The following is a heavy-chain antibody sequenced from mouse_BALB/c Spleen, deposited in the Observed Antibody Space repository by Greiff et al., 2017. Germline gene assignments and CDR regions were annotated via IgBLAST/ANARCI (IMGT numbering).Heavy chain of an antibody. J-gene: IGHJ4*01. CDR1: GYTFTDYA. D-gene: IGHD2-13*01. V-gene: IGHV1S137*01. Sequence: VQRVESGAELVRPGVSVKISCKGSGYTFTDYAMHWVKQSHAKSLEWIGVISTYYGDASYNQKFKGKATMTVDKSSSTAYMELARLTSEDSAIYYCARSDGEYYYAMDYWGQGTSVTVSS. CDR2: ISTYYGDA. CDR3: ARSDGEYYYAMDY.